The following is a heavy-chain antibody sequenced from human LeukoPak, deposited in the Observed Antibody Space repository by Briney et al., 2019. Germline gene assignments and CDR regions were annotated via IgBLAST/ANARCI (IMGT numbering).Heavy chain of an antibody. D-gene: IGHD5-18*01. Sequence: SETLSLTCAVSGGSITNYYWSWIRQVPGKGLEWIGYVYYSGTTNYNPSLKSRVTISVDTSKNQFSLKLSSVTAADTAVYYCARTLGYSYGYPFDYWGQGTLVTVSS. CDR1: GGSITNYY. J-gene: IGHJ4*02. V-gene: IGHV4-59*01. CDR2: VYYSGTT. CDR3: ARTLGYSYGYPFDY.